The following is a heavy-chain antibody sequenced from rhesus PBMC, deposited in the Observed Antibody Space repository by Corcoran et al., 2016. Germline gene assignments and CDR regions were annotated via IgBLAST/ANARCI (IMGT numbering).Heavy chain of an antibody. CDR3: ATSRKWVQQFEF. CDR2: VDPEDGEA. D-gene: IGHD5-24*01. CDR1: GYTFTDYT. J-gene: IGHJ1*01. V-gene: IGHV1-111*02. Sequence: EVQLVQSGAEVKKPGASVKISCKASGYTFTDYTLHWVGQAPGKGLEWLGRVDPEDGEAIHAQKFQDRVTITADTATDTAYMELSSLRSEDTAVYYCATSRKWVQQFEFWGQGALVTVSS.